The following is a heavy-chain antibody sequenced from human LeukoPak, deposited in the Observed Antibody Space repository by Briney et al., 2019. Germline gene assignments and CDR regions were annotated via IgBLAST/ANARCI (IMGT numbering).Heavy chain of an antibody. D-gene: IGHD3-22*01. CDR2: ITSNGGSI. CDR1: GFTFGDYA. J-gene: IGHJ4*02. Sequence: GGSLRLSCAASGFTFGDYAMSWVRQAPGKGLEWVSGITSNGGSIAYADSVKGRFTISRDNAKNSLYLQMNSLRAEDTALYYCARGQPSYYYDSSGYYSDYWGQGTLVTVSS. CDR3: ARGQPSYYYDSSGYYSDY. V-gene: IGHV3-20*04.